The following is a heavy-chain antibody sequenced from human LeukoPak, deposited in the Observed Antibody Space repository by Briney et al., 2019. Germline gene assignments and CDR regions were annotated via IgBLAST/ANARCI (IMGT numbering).Heavy chain of an antibody. CDR2: IYTSGST. D-gene: IGHD2-15*01. CDR1: GGSISSGSYY. CDR3: ARAVADCSGGSCYSSIDY. V-gene: IGHV4-61*02. Sequence: SQTLSLTCTVSGGSISSGSYYWSWIRQPAWKGLEWIGRIYTSGSTNYNPSLKSRVTISVDTSKNQFSLKLSSVTAADTAVYYCARAVADCSGGSCYSSIDYWGQGTLVTVSS. J-gene: IGHJ4*02.